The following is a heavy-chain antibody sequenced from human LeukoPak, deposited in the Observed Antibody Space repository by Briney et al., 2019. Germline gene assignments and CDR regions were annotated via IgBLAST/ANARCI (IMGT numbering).Heavy chain of an antibody. CDR2: IIPIFGTA. CDR1: GGTFSSYA. CDR3: ARGPGYCSGGRCYPWDYFDS. D-gene: IGHD2-15*01. V-gene: IGHV1-69*13. Sequence: ASVKVSCKASGGTFSSYAISWVRQAPGQGLEWMGWIIPIFGTANYVQKFQGRVTITADESTSTAYMELSSLRSEDTAVYYCARGPGYCSGGRCYPWDYFDSWGQGTLVTVSS. J-gene: IGHJ4*02.